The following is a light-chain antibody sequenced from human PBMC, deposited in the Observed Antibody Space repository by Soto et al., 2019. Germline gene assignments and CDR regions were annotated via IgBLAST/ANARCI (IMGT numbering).Light chain of an antibody. CDR2: KAS. J-gene: IGKJ5*01. Sequence: DIQMTPSPSTLSASVVDRVTITCRASQSISSWLAWYQQTPGKAPKLLIYKASSLESGVPSRFSGSGSGTEFTLTISSLQPDDFATYYCQQYNSYSYTFGQGTRLEIK. CDR1: QSISSW. V-gene: IGKV1-5*03. CDR3: QQYNSYSYT.